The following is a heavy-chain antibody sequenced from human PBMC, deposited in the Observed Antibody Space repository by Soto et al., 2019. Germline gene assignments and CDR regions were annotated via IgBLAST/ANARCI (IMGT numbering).Heavy chain of an antibody. J-gene: IGHJ6*03. V-gene: IGHV3-23*01. Sequence: HPGGSLRLSCAASGFTFSSYAMSWVRQAPGKGLEWVSAISGSGGSTYYADSVKGRFTISRDNSKNTLYLQMNSLRAEDTAVYYCAKDGGVIVSTYYYMDVWGKGTTVTVSS. CDR1: GFTFSSYA. CDR2: ISGSGGST. CDR3: AKDGGVIVSTYYYMDV. D-gene: IGHD3-16*02.